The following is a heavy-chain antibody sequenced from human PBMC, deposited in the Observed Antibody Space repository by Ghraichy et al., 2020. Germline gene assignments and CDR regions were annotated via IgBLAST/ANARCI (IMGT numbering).Heavy chain of an antibody. CDR3: ASGPYYYDSSGYYDKARYFDY. J-gene: IGHJ4*02. CDR1: GGSFSGYY. V-gene: IGHV4-34*01. D-gene: IGHD3-22*01. CDR2: INHSGST. Sequence: SETLSLTCAVYGGSFSGYYWSWIRQPPGKGLEWIGEINHSGSTNYNPSLKSRVTISVDTSKNQFSLKLSSVTAADTAVYYCASGPYYYDSSGYYDKARYFDYWGQGTLVTVSS.